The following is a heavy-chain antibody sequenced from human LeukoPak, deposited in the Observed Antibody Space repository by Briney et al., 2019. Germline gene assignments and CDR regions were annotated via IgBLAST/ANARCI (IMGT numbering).Heavy chain of an antibody. V-gene: IGHV4-4*07. CDR2: IYTSGST. CDR3: TRGNSADGYFDL. CDR1: GGPISRRM. D-gene: IGHD4-23*01. Sequence: PSETLSLTCTVSGGPISRRMCCGLRHPAAQGQEWIGSIYTSGSTNYNPSLKSRVISSVDTSKNQFSLKLSSVTAADTAVYYCTRGNSADGYFDLWGRGTLVTVSS. J-gene: IGHJ2*01.